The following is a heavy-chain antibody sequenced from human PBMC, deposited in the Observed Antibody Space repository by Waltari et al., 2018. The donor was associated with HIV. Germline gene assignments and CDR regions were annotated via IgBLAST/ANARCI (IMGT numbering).Heavy chain of an antibody. D-gene: IGHD2-21*02. Sequence: EVRLLESGGGLIQPGGSLRLSCAAPGFSVSSTSSSWVRQAPGKGLEWVSVIYSGGSTDYADSVKGRFTISRDNSKNTLYLQMNSLRAEDTAVYYCARGFGCGGDCYYFDYWGQGTLVTVSS. CDR1: GFSVSSTS. CDR2: IYSGGST. V-gene: IGHV3-53*01. CDR3: ARGFGCGGDCYYFDY. J-gene: IGHJ4*02.